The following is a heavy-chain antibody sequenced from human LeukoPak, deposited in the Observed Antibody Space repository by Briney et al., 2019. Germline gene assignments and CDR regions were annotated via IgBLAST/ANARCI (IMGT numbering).Heavy chain of an antibody. J-gene: IGHJ4*02. Sequence: GGSLRLSCAASGFTFSSYEMNWVRQAPGKGLEWVSYISSSGSTIYYADSVKGRFTISRDNAKNSLYLQMNSLRAEDTAVYYCARDHEDDSYDYWGQGTLVTVSS. CDR2: ISSSGSTI. V-gene: IGHV3-48*03. CDR1: GFTFSSYE. D-gene: IGHD3-22*01. CDR3: ARDHEDDSYDY.